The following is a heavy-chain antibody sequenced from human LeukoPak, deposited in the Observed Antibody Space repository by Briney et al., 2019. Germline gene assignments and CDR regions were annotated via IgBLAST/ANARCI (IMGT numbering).Heavy chain of an antibody. Sequence: PGGSLRLSCAASEFTVSSNYMSWVRQAPGKGLEWVSVIYSGGSTSYADSVKGRFTISRDNSKNTLHLQMNSLRAEDTAVYYCATRRDGYNSHFEYWGQGTLVTVSS. CDR2: IYSGGST. J-gene: IGHJ4*02. V-gene: IGHV3-53*01. CDR3: ATRRDGYNSHFEY. CDR1: EFTVSSNY. D-gene: IGHD5-24*01.